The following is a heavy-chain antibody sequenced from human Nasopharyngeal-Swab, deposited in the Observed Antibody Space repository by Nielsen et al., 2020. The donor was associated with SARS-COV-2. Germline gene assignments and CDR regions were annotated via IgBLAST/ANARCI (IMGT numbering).Heavy chain of an antibody. J-gene: IGHJ5*02. V-gene: IGHV4-34*01. CDR1: GGSVSNYY. D-gene: IGHD6-19*01. Sequence: SETLSLTCAVYGGSVSNYYWSWIRQPPGEGLEWIGEINRFGSTNYNPSLKSRVTISVDKSKNQFSLKLSSVTAADTAVYYCAKGWWFDPWGQGTLVTVSS. CDR2: INRFGST. CDR3: AKGWWFDP.